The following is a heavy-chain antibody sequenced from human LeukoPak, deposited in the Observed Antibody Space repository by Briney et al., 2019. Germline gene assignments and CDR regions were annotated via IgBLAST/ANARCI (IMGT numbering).Heavy chain of an antibody. CDR2: IYPGDSDT. CDR3: ARHRRYSSSWYPDY. V-gene: IGHV5-51*01. J-gene: IGHJ4*02. D-gene: IGHD6-13*01. CDR1: GYSFTSYW. Sequence: GESLKISCQGSGYSFTSYWIGWVRQMPGKGLEWMGIIYPGDSDTRYSPSFQGQVTISADKSISTAYLQWSSLKASDTAIYYCARHRRYSSSWYPDYWGQGTLVTVSS.